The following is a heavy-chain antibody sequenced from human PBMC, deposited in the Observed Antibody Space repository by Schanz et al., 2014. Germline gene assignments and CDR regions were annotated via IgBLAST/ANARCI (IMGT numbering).Heavy chain of an antibody. J-gene: IGHJ5*02. D-gene: IGHD3-16*01. Sequence: QVQLVQSGAEVKEPGASVKVSCKASGYTFTSNGITWVRQAPGQGLEWMGWINTYNGDTAYAQNMQGRVSMTTETAASTAYMELRSLRSDDTAVYYCARAWGVVERGPFDPWGQGTLVIVSS. V-gene: IGHV1-18*04. CDR3: ARAWGVVERGPFDP. CDR1: GYTFTSNG. CDR2: INTYNGDT.